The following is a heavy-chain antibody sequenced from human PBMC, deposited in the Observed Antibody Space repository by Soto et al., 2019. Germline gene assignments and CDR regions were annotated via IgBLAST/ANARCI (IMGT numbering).Heavy chain of an antibody. CDR1: GGTFSSYA. J-gene: IGHJ6*02. Sequence: SVKVSCKASGGTFSSYAISWVRQAPGQGLEWMGGIIPIFGTANYAQKFQGRVTITADESTSTAYMELSSLRSEDTAVYYCARGDCSGGSCHEKYYYYYYGMDVWGQGTTVTV. CDR3: ARGDCSGGSCHEKYYYYYYGMDV. D-gene: IGHD2-15*01. V-gene: IGHV1-69*13. CDR2: IIPIFGTA.